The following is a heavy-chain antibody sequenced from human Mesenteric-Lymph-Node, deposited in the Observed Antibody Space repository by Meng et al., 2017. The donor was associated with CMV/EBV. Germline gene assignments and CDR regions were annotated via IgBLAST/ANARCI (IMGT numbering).Heavy chain of an antibody. D-gene: IGHD2-15*01. CDR3: ARMTRRMVVNAFSAFDI. CDR1: GFTFSSYW. CDR2: IKQDGSEK. J-gene: IGHJ3*02. V-gene: IGHV3-7*01. Sequence: GESLKISCAASGFTFSSYWMSWVRQAPGKGLEWVANIKQDGSEKYYVDSVKGRFTISRDNAKNSLYLQMNSLRAEDTAVYYCARMTRRMVVNAFSAFDIWGQGTMVTVSS.